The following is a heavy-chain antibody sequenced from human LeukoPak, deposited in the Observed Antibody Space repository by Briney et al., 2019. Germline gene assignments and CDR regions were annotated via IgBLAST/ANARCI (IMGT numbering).Heavy chain of an antibody. D-gene: IGHD6-19*01. CDR2: ISTHSANT. V-gene: IGHV1-18*01. J-gene: IGHJ4*02. Sequence: GASVKVSCKASGYTFTNYGIAWVRQAPGQGLEWMGWISTHSANTNSAQKIQGRFTMTTDISTNTAYMDLRSLTSDDTAVYFCARGSVAGTWEFDYWGQGTLVIVSS. CDR3: ARGSVAGTWEFDY. CDR1: GYTFTNYG.